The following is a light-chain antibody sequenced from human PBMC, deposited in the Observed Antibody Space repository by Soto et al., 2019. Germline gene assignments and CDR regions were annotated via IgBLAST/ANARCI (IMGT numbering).Light chain of an antibody. CDR1: SSDLGSYNL. CDR2: EGS. Sequence: QSALTQPASVSGSPGQSITISCTGTSSDLGSYNLVSWYQQHPGKAPKLMIYEGSKRPSGISNRFSGSKSGNTASLTISGLQAEDEADYYCSSCTGSSTYVFGTGTKLTVL. J-gene: IGLJ1*01. V-gene: IGLV2-14*02. CDR3: SSCTGSSTYV.